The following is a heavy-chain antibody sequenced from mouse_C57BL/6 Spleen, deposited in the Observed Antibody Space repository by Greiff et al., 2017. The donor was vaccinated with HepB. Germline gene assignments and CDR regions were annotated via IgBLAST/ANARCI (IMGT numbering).Heavy chain of an antibody. D-gene: IGHD1-1*01. Sequence: EVQVVESGAELVRPGASVKLSCTASGFNIKDDYMHWVKQRPEQGLEWIGWIDPENGDTEYASKFQGKATITADTSSNTAYLQRSSLTSEDTAVYYCTGAITTFAYWGQGTLVTVSA. CDR1: GFNIKDDY. V-gene: IGHV14-4*01. CDR2: IDPENGDT. CDR3: TGAITTFAY. J-gene: IGHJ3*01.